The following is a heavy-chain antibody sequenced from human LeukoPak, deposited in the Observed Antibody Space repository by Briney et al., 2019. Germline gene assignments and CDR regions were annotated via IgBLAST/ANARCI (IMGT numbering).Heavy chain of an antibody. J-gene: IGHJ5*01. CDR2: IIPIFGSA. Sequence: ASXXVSCKASGGTFSTYAIVWVRQAPGQGLEWMGGIIPIFGSANYAQKFQGRVTITTDESTSTAYMELSSLRSEDTAVYYCARVFRRWFDSWGQGTLVTVSS. V-gene: IGHV1-69*05. D-gene: IGHD1-14*01. CDR1: GGTFSTYA. CDR3: ARVFRRWFDS.